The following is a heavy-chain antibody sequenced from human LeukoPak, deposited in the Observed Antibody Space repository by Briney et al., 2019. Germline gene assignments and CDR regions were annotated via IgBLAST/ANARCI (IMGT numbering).Heavy chain of an antibody. CDR1: GFTFSDYY. D-gene: IGHD6-13*01. CDR2: ISSSSSYT. J-gene: IGHJ3*02. V-gene: IGHV3-11*06. CDR3: AGWGSSSWYYAFDI. Sequence: PGGSLRLSCAASGFTFSDYYMSWIRQAPGKGLEWVSYISSSSSYTNYADSVKGRFTISRDNAKSSLYLQMNSLRAEDTAVYYCAGWGSSSWYYAFDIWGQGTMVTVSS.